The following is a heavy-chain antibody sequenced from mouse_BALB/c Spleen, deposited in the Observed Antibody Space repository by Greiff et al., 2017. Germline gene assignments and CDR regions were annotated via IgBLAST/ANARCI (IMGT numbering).Heavy chain of an antibody. J-gene: IGHJ4*01. CDR3: ARGGGPPHYYAMDY. Sequence: VQLQESGAELVRPGSSVKISCKASGYAFSSYWMNWVKQRPGQGLEWIGQIYPGDGDTNYNGKFKGKATLTADKSSSTAYMQLSSLTSEDSAVYFCARGGGPPHYYAMDYWGQGTSVTVSS. CDR1: GYAFSSYW. V-gene: IGHV1-80*01. CDR2: IYPGDGDT.